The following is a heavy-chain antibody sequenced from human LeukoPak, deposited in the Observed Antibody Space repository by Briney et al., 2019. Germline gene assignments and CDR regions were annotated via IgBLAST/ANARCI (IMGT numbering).Heavy chain of an antibody. D-gene: IGHD3-10*01. CDR3: AKEKPGTYYYGSGSWYYFDY. V-gene: IGHV3-23*01. CDR1: GFTFSSYS. Sequence: GGSLRLSCAASGFTFSSYSMNWVRQAPGKGLEWVSAISGSGGSTYYADSVKGRFTISRDNSKNTLYLQMNSLRAEDTAVYYCAKEKPGTYYYGSGSWYYFDYWGQGTLVTVSS. CDR2: ISGSGGST. J-gene: IGHJ4*02.